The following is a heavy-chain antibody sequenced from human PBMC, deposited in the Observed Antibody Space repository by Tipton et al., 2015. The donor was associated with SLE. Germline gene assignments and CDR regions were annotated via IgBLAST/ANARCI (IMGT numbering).Heavy chain of an antibody. CDR2: IYYDGNT. J-gene: IGHJ4*02. CDR3: ARFRREHQLVRLAWL. V-gene: IGHV4-39*07. Sequence: TLSLTCIVSGASIGSSSSSWAWIRQSPNKGLEWIGNIYYDGNTYYNPSLKSRVTISADTSKNFFSLRLSSVTAADTAMYYCARFRREHQLVRLAWLWGQGTLVTVSA. CDR1: GASIGSSSSS. D-gene: IGHD1-1*01.